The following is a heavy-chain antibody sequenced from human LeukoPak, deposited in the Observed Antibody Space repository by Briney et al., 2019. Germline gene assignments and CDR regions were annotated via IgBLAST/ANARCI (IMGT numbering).Heavy chain of an antibody. D-gene: IGHD6-13*01. Sequence: PGGSLRLSCAASGFTFSSYWMSWVRQAPGKGLEWVANIKQDGSEKYYVDSVKGRFTISRDNAKNSLYLQMNSLRAEDTAVYYCARVFSSSWYKCVDYWGQGTLVTVSS. CDR1: GFTFSSYW. V-gene: IGHV3-7*05. CDR2: IKQDGSEK. J-gene: IGHJ4*02. CDR3: ARVFSSSWYKCVDY.